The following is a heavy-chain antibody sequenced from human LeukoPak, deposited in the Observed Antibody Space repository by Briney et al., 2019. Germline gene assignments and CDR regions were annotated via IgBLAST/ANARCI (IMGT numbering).Heavy chain of an antibody. CDR1: GYTFTCYH. J-gene: IGHJ4*02. CDR2: INPNSGGT. V-gene: IGHV1-2*02. CDR3: ASLSPFSSFDY. D-gene: IGHD2/OR15-2a*01. Sequence: GASVKVSCKASGYTFTCYHVHWVRQAPGQGLEWMGWINPNSGGTNYAQKFQGRVTMTRDTSISTAYMELSRLRSDDTAVYYCASLSPFSSFDYWGQGTLVTVSS.